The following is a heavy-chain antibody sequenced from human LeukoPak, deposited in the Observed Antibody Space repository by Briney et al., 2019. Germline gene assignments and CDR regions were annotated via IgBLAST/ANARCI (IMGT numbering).Heavy chain of an antibody. Sequence: GGSLRLSCVASGFIFSDHAFHWVRQSPDKGLEWVALIGSDGTKKYYADSVEGRFTVSRENSKNTLFVQMNTVSADHTAVYFCARQMTSTRLFDSWGQGTLVTVSS. D-gene: IGHD5/OR15-5a*01. CDR1: GFIFSDHA. V-gene: IGHV3-30*04. J-gene: IGHJ4*02. CDR2: IGSDGTKK. CDR3: ARQMTSTRLFDS.